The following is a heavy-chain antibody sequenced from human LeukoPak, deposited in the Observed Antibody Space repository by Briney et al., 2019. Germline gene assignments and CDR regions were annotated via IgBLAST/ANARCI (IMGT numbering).Heavy chain of an antibody. Sequence: PGGSLRLSCAVSGFTFSSYWMSWFRQAPGEGLEGVANINQDGSQKFSVDSVKGRFTVSRDNAKNSLSLQMNSLRVEDTAVYYCARDWFDGDYDRFDYWGQGTLVTVSS. V-gene: IGHV3-7*03. CDR3: ARDWFDGDYDRFDY. CDR2: INQDGSQK. D-gene: IGHD4-17*01. J-gene: IGHJ4*02. CDR1: GFTFSSYW.